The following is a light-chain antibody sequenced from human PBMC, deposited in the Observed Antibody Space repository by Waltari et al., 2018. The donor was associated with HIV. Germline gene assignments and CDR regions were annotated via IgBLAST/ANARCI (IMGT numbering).Light chain of an antibody. Sequence: QSVLTQSPSVSAAPGQRVTISCSGSSPNIGNNDVSWYQQPPGRAPKVLIYDNDKRPSGIPDRFSGSKSGTSATLDITGLQTGDEADYYCATWHTNLRAHVVFGGGTKVTVL. CDR2: DND. V-gene: IGLV1-51*01. J-gene: IGLJ2*01. CDR1: SPNIGNND. CDR3: ATWHTNLRAHVV.